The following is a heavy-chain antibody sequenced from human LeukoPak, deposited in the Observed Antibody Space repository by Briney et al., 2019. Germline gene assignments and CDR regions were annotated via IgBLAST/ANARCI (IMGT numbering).Heavy chain of an antibody. CDR2: IYPGDSYT. V-gene: IGHV5-51*01. J-gene: IGHJ5*02. CDR3: ASLTSTLGWFDP. D-gene: IGHD2-2*01. Sequence: MGIIYPGDSYTRYSPSFQGQVTISADKSISTAYLQWSSLKASDTAMYYCASLTSTLGWFDPWGQGTLVTVSS.